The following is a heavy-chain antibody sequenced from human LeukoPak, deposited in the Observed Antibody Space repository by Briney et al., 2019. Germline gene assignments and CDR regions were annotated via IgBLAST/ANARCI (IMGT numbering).Heavy chain of an antibody. D-gene: IGHD4/OR15-4a*01. J-gene: IGHJ4*02. CDR1: GFTLTSYG. V-gene: IGHV3-23*01. Sequence: GGSLRLSCAASGFTLTSYGMSWVRQVRQAPGKGLEWVSTISGSGGSTYYADSVNGRFTISRDNSKNTLYLQMNSLRAEDTAVYYCARRAGAYSHPYDYWGQGTLVAVSS. CDR2: ISGSGGST. CDR3: ARRAGAYSHPYDY.